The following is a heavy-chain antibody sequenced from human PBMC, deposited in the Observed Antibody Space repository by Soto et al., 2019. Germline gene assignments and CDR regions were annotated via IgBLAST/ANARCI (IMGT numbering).Heavy chain of an antibody. D-gene: IGHD5-12*01. V-gene: IGHV3-30-3*01. CDR2: ISYDGSNK. CDR1: GFTFSSYA. Sequence: QVQLVESGGGVVQPGRSLRLSCAASGFTFSSYAMHWVRQAPGKGLEWVAVISYDGSNKYYADSVKGRFTISRDNSKNTLYLQMHSLRAEDTAVYYCAREYYGMTTITAAIGLNDYWGQGTLVTVSS. J-gene: IGHJ4*02. CDR3: AREYYGMTTITAAIGLNDY.